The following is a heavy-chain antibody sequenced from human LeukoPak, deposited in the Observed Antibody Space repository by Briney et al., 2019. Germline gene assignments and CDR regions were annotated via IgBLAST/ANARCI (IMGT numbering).Heavy chain of an antibody. CDR1: GFTFSSYS. D-gene: IGHD2-2*01. J-gene: IGHJ6*03. CDR2: ISSSSSTI. CDR3: ARGHCSSTSCYVSPYYYYYYYMDV. V-gene: IGHV3-48*01. Sequence: GGSLTLSCAASGFTFSSYSMNWVRQAPGKGLEWVSYISSSSSTIYYADSVKGRFTISRDNAKNSLYLQMNSLRAEDTAVYYCARGHCSSTSCYVSPYYYYYYYMDVWGKGTTVTVSS.